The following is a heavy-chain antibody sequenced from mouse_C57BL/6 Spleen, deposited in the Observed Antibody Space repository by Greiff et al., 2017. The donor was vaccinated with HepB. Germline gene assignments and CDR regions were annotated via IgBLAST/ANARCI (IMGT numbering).Heavy chain of an antibody. CDR1: GYAFTNYL. CDR2: INPGSGGT. D-gene: IGHD1-1*01. J-gene: IGHJ2*01. V-gene: IGHV1-54*01. CDR3: ARAYYGSSPSFDY. Sequence: LQESGAELVRPGTSVKVSCKASGYAFTNYLIEWVKQRPGQGLEWIGVINPGSGGTNYNEKFKGKATLTADKSSSTAYMQLSSLTSEDSAVYFCARAYYGSSPSFDYWGQGTTLTVSS.